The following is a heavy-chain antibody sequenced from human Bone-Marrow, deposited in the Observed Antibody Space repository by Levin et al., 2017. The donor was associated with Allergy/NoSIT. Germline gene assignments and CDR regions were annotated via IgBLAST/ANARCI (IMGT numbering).Heavy chain of an antibody. V-gene: IGHV4-59*01. J-gene: IGHJ5*02. CDR3: ARDFNSGDYVGWFDP. Sequence: SSETLSLTCTVSDDSIRSYFWNWFRQPPGQGLEWIGYVHYSGRTYYTPSLKSRLTMSVDTSKNQFSLRLTSVTAADSAVYFCARDFNSGDYVGWFDPWGQGILVTVSS. CDR2: VHYSGRT. D-gene: IGHD4-17*01. CDR1: DDSIRSYF.